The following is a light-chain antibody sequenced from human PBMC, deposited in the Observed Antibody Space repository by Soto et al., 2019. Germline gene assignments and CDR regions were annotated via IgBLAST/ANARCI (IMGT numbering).Light chain of an antibody. CDR3: QQYNNWPRGT. CDR2: GAS. J-gene: IGKJ1*01. Sequence: EIVMTQYPATLPVPPGERATLSCRARQSVGSNLAWYQQKPGQAPRLLIYGASTRATGIPGRFSGSGSGTEFTLTISSLQSEDFAVYYCQQYNNWPRGTFGQGTKVDIK. V-gene: IGKV3-15*01. CDR1: QSVGSN.